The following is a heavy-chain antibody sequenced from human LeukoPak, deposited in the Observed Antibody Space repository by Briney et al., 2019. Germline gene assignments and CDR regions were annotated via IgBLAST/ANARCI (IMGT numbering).Heavy chain of an antibody. CDR3: ARGGISGWSFFDS. J-gene: IGHJ4*02. D-gene: IGHD6-19*01. Sequence: GGSLRLSCAASGFTFSSYEMNWVRQAPGKGLEWVSYISSSGSTIYYADYVKGRFTISRDNAKNSLFLQMNSLRAEDTAVYYCARGGISGWSFFDSWAREPWSPSPQ. CDR1: GFTFSSYE. CDR2: ISSSGSTI. V-gene: IGHV3-48*03.